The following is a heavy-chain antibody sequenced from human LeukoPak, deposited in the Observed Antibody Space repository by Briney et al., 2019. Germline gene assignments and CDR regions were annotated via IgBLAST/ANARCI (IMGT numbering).Heavy chain of an antibody. D-gene: IGHD3/OR15-3a*01. CDR3: AKGFGLVNYYSDY. J-gene: IGHJ4*02. CDR2: IYNSGST. V-gene: IGHV3-53*01. CDR1: GFTVSSNY. Sequence: PGASLRLSCAASGFTVSSNYMSWVRPAPRKGLEWVSVIYNSGSTYYADSVKGRFTISKDNSKNTLYLQINSLRAEDTAVYYCAKGFGLVNYYSDYWGQGIPVTVSS.